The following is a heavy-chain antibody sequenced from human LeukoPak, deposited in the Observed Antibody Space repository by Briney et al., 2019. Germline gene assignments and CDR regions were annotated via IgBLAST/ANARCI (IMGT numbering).Heavy chain of an antibody. CDR3: AIGTAGVDYYYYMDV. V-gene: IGHV1-69*05. J-gene: IGHJ6*03. CDR1: GGTFSSYA. D-gene: IGHD3-3*01. Sequence: SVKVSCKASGGTFSSYAIGWVRQAPGQGLEWMGGIIPIFGTANYAQKFQGRVTITTDESTSTAYMELSNLRSEDTAVYYCAIGTAGVDYYYYMDVWGKGTTVTVSS. CDR2: IIPIFGTA.